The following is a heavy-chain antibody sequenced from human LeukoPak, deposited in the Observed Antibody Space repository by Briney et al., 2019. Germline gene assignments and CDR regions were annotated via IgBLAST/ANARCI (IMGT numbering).Heavy chain of an antibody. V-gene: IGHV3-23*01. CDR2: ISGSGGST. Sequence: PGGSLRLSCAASGFTFSSYAMSWVRQAPGKGLEWVSAISGSGGSTYYADSVKDRFTISRDNSKNTLYLQMNSLRAEDTAVYYCAKSANDILTGYRLFDYWGQGTLVTVSS. J-gene: IGHJ4*02. CDR1: GFTFSSYA. D-gene: IGHD3-9*01. CDR3: AKSANDILTGYRLFDY.